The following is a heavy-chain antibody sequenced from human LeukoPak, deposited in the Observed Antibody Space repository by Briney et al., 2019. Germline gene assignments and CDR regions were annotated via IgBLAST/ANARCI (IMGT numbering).Heavy chain of an antibody. D-gene: IGHD3-16*01. CDR3: ARDLPVWGGFDY. Sequence: TLSLTCTVSGDSISRDGFSWSWIRQHPGKGLEWIGHIYYNGNTYHKPSLKSRVTMSLETSKNQFSLKLNSVTAADTAVYYCARDLPVWGGFDYWGQGILVAVSS. V-gene: IGHV4-31*03. J-gene: IGHJ4*02. CDR1: GDSISRDGFS. CDR2: IYYNGNT.